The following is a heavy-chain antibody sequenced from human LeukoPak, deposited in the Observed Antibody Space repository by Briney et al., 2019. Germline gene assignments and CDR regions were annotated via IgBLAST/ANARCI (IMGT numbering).Heavy chain of an antibody. CDR2: ISYDGSNK. V-gene: IGHV3-30-3*01. CDR3: AREYNWIQQGSFDY. J-gene: IGHJ4*02. D-gene: IGHD1-20*01. Sequence: GRSLRLSCAASGFTFSSYAMHWVRQAPGKGLEWVAVISYDGSNKYYADSVKGQFTISRDNSKNTLYLQMNSLRAEDTAVYYCAREYNWIQQGSFDYWGQGTLVTVSS. CDR1: GFTFSSYA.